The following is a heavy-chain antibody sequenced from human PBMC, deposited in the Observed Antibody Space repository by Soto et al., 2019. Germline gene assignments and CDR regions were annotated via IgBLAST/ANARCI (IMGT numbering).Heavy chain of an antibody. V-gene: IGHV3-30-3*01. J-gene: IGHJ6*02. CDR3: ARCKGSGSYSHPYGMDV. CDR1: GFTFSSYA. CDR2: ISYDGSNK. D-gene: IGHD3-10*01. Sequence: QVQLVESGGGVVQPGRSLRLSCAASGFTFSSYAMHWVRQAPGKGLEWVAVISYDGSNKYYADSVKGRFTISRDNSKNTLYLQMNSLRAEDTAVYYCARCKGSGSYSHPYGMDVWGQGTTVTVSS.